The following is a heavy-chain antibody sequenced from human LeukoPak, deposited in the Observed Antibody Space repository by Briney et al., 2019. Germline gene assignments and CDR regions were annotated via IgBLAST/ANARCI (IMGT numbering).Heavy chain of an antibody. J-gene: IGHJ4*02. D-gene: IGHD6-19*01. CDR3: AKDYSSGWYRDYFDY. Sequence: GGSLRLSCAASGFTFSSYAMNWVRQAPGKGLEWVSAISGSGGSTYYADSVKGRFTISRDNFKNTLYLQMNSLRAEDTAVYYCAKDYSSGWYRDYFDYWGQGTLVTVSS. CDR1: GFTFSSYA. V-gene: IGHV3-23*01. CDR2: ISGSGGST.